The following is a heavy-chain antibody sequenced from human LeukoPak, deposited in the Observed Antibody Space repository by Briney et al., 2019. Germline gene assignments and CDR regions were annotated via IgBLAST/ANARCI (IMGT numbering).Heavy chain of an antibody. CDR3: AREGSSVLRYFDWLADQADAFDI. D-gene: IGHD3-9*01. J-gene: IGHJ3*02. CDR1: GFTFDDYG. Sequence: PGGSLRLSCAASGFTFDDYGMSWVRQAPGKGLEWVSSISSSSSYIYYADSVKGRFTISRDNAKNSLYLQMNSLRAEDTAVYYCAREGSSVLRYFDWLADQADAFDIWGQGTMVTVSS. V-gene: IGHV3-21*01. CDR2: ISSSSSYI.